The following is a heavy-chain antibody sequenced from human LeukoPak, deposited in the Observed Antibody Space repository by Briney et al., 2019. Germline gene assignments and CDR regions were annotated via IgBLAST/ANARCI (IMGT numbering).Heavy chain of an antibody. Sequence: GGSLRLSCAASGFTFGDYWMTWARHVPGKGLEWVANIKQDGAEKHYVESVEGRFIISRDNAKNSLYLQMDSLRVEDTAVYYCARVGAWELQRVFEYWGQGTLVTVPS. J-gene: IGHJ4*02. CDR3: ARVGAWELQRVFEY. CDR2: IKQDGAEK. CDR1: GFTFGDYW. V-gene: IGHV3-7*01. D-gene: IGHD1-26*01.